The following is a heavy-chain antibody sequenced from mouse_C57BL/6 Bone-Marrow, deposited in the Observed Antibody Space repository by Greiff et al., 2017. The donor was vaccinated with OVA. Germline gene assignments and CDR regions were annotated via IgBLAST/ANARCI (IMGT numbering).Heavy chain of an antibody. J-gene: IGHJ2*01. CDR1: GYTFTDYE. V-gene: IGHV1-15*01. Sequence: VQLQQSGAELVRPGASVTLSCKASGYTFTDYEMHWVKQTPVHGLEWIGAIDPETGCTAYNQKFKGKAILTADKSSSTAYMELRSLTSEDSAVYYCTRLRDYDVGYWGQGTTLTVSS. D-gene: IGHD2-4*01. CDR2: IDPETGCT. CDR3: TRLRDYDVGY.